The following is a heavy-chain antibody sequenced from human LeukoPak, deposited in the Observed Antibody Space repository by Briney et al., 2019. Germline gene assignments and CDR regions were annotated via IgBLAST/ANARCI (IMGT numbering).Heavy chain of an antibody. Sequence: PGGSLRLSCAASGFTFSSYAMSWVRQAPGKGLEWVSAISGSGGSTYYADSVKGRFTISRDNSKNTLYLQMNSLRAEDTAVYYCAKDPRLVVYAIGRWLGYFDYWGQGNLVTVSS. J-gene: IGHJ4*02. CDR3: AKDPRLVVYAIGRWLGYFDY. CDR1: GFTFSSYA. V-gene: IGHV3-23*01. D-gene: IGHD2-8*01. CDR2: ISGSGGST.